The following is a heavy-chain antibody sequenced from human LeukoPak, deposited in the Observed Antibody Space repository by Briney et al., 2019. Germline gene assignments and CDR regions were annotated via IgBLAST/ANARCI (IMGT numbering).Heavy chain of an antibody. Sequence: GGSLRLSCAASGFTFSSYAMSWVRQAPGKGLEWVSSISSSSSYIYYADSVKGRFTISRDNAKNSLYLQMNSLRAEDTAVYYCARDLVEGGYYFDYWGQGTLVTVSS. V-gene: IGHV3-21*01. D-gene: IGHD5-24*01. J-gene: IGHJ4*02. CDR1: GFTFSSYA. CDR3: ARDLVEGGYYFDY. CDR2: ISSSSSYI.